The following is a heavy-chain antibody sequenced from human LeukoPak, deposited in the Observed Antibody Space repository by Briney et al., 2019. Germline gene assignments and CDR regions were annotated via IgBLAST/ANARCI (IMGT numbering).Heavy chain of an antibody. V-gene: IGHV3-7*03. Sequence: GGSLRLSCAASGFTFSSYWMSWVRQAPGKGLEWVANIRQDGSEKYYVDSVKGRFTISRDNAKNSLYLQMNSLRAEDTAVYYCAIHGSGSLFGYWGQGTLVTVSS. CDR2: IRQDGSEK. CDR3: AIHGSGSLFGY. CDR1: GFTFSSYW. J-gene: IGHJ4*02. D-gene: IGHD3-10*01.